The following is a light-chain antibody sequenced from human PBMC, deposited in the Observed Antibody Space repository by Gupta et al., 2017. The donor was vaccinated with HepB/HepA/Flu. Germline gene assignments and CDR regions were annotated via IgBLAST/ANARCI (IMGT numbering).Light chain of an antibody. CDR2: WAS. CDR1: QSCFYSSTNKNY. J-gene: IGKJ3*01. V-gene: IGKV4-1*01. Sequence: DIVVTQSPDSLPVSLGERATINCKSSQSCFYSSTNKNYLAWYQQKPGQPPTLLIYWASSRESGVPDRFSGSGSGTXFTLTIXSLQAEDVAVYYCQQDNSAPFTFGXGTKVDIK. CDR3: QQDNSAPFT.